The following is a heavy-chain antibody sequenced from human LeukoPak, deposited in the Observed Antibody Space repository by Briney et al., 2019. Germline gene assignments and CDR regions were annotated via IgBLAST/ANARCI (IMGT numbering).Heavy chain of an antibody. D-gene: IGHD5-12*01. CDR2: ISSSNSYI. CDR1: GFTFSGYS. V-gene: IGHV3-21*01. Sequence: GGSLRLSCAASGFTFSGYSMSWVRQAPGRGLEWVSSISSSNSYIYYADSVKGRFTVSRDNAKNSLNQQMNSLRAEDTAVYYCARDQGVDGVDLWGQGTLVTVSS. CDR3: ARDQGVDGVDL. J-gene: IGHJ5*02.